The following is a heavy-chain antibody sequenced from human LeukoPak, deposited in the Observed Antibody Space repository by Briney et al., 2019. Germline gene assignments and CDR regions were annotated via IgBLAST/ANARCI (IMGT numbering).Heavy chain of an antibody. CDR3: ARDRRYYVSGGKDGFDI. CDR1: GYNFASHT. Sequence: ASVKVSCKASGYNFASHTIHWVRQAPGQSLEWMGWINAGNGNTKYSQKFQGRVTTSRDTSASTAYTELSSLRSEDTAVFYCARDRRYYVSGGKDGFDIWGQGTMVTVSS. D-gene: IGHD3-10*01. CDR2: INAGNGNT. J-gene: IGHJ3*02. V-gene: IGHV1-3*01.